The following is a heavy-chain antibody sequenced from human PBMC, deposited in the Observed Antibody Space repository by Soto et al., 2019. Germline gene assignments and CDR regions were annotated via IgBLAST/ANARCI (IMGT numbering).Heavy chain of an antibody. CDR2: ISAYNGNT. CDR1: GYTFTIYG. CDR3: ARDWAVAGTNNWFDP. J-gene: IGHJ5*02. V-gene: IGHV1-18*01. Sequence: ASLKVSCKASGYTFTIYGISWVRRAPGQGLEWMGWISAYNGNTNYAQKLQGRVTMTTDTSTSTAYMELRSLRSDDTAVYYCARDWAVAGTNNWFDPWGQGTLVTVSS. D-gene: IGHD6-19*01.